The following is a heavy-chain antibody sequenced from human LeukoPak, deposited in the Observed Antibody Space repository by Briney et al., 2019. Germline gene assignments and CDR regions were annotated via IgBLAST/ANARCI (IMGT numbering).Heavy chain of an antibody. J-gene: IGHJ4*02. CDR1: GFTVSSNY. CDR3: ARDGILDY. V-gene: IGHV3-21*01. CDR2: IVSSSSYI. D-gene: IGHD1-14*01. Sequence: GGSLRLSCAASGFTVSSNYMSWVRQAPGKGLEWVSSIVSSSSYIYYSDSVKGRFTISRDNAKNSLFLQMNSLRAEDTAVYYCARDGILDYWGQGTLVTVSS.